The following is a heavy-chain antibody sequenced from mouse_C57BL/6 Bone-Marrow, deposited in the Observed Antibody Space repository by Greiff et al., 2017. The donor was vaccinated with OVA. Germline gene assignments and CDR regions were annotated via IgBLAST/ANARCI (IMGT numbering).Heavy chain of an antibody. Sequence: VQGVESGAELVRPGASVTLSCKASGYTFTDYEMHWVKQTPVHGLEWIGAIDPETGGTAYNQKFKGKAILTADKSSSTAYMELRSLTSEDSAVYDCTRGDPYAMDYWGQGTAVTGSS. CDR1: GYTFTDYE. CDR2: IDPETGGT. D-gene: IGHD3-3*01. J-gene: IGHJ4*01. V-gene: IGHV1-15*01. CDR3: TRGDPYAMDY.